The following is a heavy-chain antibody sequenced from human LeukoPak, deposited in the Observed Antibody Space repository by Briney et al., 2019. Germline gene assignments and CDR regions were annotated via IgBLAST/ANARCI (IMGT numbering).Heavy chain of an antibody. CDR3: ARVDDFWSGYYYYYYYMDV. CDR2: MNPNSGNT. J-gene: IGHJ6*03. D-gene: IGHD3-3*01. CDR1: GYTFTGYD. V-gene: IGHV1-8*03. Sequence: ASVKVSCKASGYTFTGYDINWVRQATGQGLEWMGWMNPNSGNTGYAQKFQGRVTITRNTSISTAYMELSSLRSEDTAVYYCARVDDFWSGYYYYYYYMDVWGKGTTVTVSS.